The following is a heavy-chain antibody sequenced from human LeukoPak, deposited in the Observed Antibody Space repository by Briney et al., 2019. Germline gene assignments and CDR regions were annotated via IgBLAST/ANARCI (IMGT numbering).Heavy chain of an antibody. CDR1: GFTFSRYA. Sequence: PGRSLRLSCAASGFTFSRYAMHWVRQAPGKGLEWVAVISYDGSNKYYADSVKGRFTISRDNSKNTLYLQMNSLRAEDTAVYYCARDHIVAGSVYFDYWGQGTLVTVSS. J-gene: IGHJ4*02. CDR3: ARDHIVAGSVYFDY. D-gene: IGHD2-15*01. CDR2: ISYDGSNK. V-gene: IGHV3-30*01.